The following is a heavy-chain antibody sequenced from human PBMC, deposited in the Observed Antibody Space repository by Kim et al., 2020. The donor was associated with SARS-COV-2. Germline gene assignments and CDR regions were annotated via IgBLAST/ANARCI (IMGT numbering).Heavy chain of an antibody. CDR3: ARGGSSWSNKGYYYYYYYMDV. Sequence: SETLSLTCTVSGGSISSYYWSWIRQPPGKGLEWIGYIYYSGSTNYNPSLKSRVTISVDTSKNQFSLKLSSVTAADTAVYYCARGGSSWSNKGYYYYYYYMDVWGKGTTVTVSS. D-gene: IGHD6-13*01. V-gene: IGHV4-59*01. CDR1: GGSISSYY. J-gene: IGHJ6*03. CDR2: IYYSGST.